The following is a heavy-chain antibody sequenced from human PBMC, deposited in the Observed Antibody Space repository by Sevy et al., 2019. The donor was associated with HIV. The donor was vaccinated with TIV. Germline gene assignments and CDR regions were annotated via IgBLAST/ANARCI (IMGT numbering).Heavy chain of an antibody. CDR3: ARDVAVVVVSAIDY. CDR1: GFTFSSYS. Sequence: GGSLRLSCAASGFTFSSYSMNWVRQAPGKGLEWVSSISSSSSYIYYADSVKGRFTISRDNAENSLYLQMNSLRAEDTAVYYCARDVAVVVVSAIDYWGQRTLVTVSS. V-gene: IGHV3-21*01. D-gene: IGHD2-15*01. CDR2: ISSSSSYI. J-gene: IGHJ4*02.